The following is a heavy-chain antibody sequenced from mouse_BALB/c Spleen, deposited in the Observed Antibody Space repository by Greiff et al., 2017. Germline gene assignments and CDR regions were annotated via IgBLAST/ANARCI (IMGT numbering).Heavy chain of an antibody. Sequence: EVQVVESGGGLVQPGGSRKLSCAASGFTFSSIGMHWVRQAPEKGLEWVAYISSGSSTINYADTVKGRFTITRDNPKNTLFLQMTRLRSEDTAMYSCARSVTTVVPYFDYWGQGTTLTVSA. CDR3: ARSVTTVVPYFDY. V-gene: IGHV5-17*02. CDR2: ISSGSSTI. J-gene: IGHJ2*01. D-gene: IGHD1-1*01. CDR1: GFTFSSIG.